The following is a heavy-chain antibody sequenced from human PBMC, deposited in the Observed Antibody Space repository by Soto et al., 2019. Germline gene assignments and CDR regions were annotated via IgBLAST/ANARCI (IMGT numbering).Heavy chain of an antibody. Sequence: QVQVVQSGAEVKKPGASVKVSCKASGYSFTSYGISWVRQAPGQGLEWMGWISGYNGDTKYAQKLQGRVTLTTDTPTSTAYMEMRSLRSDDTAVYYCARDYYYDTSGYHNIDYWGQGTLVTVSS. CDR3: ARDYYYDTSGYHNIDY. J-gene: IGHJ4*02. CDR1: GYSFTSYG. V-gene: IGHV1-18*01. CDR2: ISGYNGDT. D-gene: IGHD3-22*01.